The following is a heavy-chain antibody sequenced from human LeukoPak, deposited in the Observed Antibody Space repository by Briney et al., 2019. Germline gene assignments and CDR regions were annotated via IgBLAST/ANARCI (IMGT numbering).Heavy chain of an antibody. V-gene: IGHV3-7*01. CDR1: GFTFSTYG. J-gene: IGHJ4*02. D-gene: IGHD5-12*01. CDR3: ARDSPGYGAYDLG. Sequence: PGGSLRLSCAASGFTFSTYGMNWVRQAPGKGLEWVANIKEDGSAKYSVDSVKGRFTISRDNAKNTLYLQMNSLRAEDTAVYYCARDSPGYGAYDLGWGQGTLVTVSS. CDR2: IKEDGSAK.